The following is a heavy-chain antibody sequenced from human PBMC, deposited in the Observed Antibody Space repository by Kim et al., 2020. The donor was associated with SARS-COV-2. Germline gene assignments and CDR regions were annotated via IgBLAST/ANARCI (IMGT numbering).Heavy chain of an antibody. D-gene: IGHD3-22*01. CDR2: IYSGDST. CDR1: GFKVSNNY. Sequence: GGSLRLSCAASGFKVSNNYMSWVRQAPGKGLEWVSVIYSGDSTYYADSVKGRFTISRDNSRNTLYLQMNSLTAEDTAVYYCARVGAYDSSGYGQRESALDIWGQGTMVTVSS. V-gene: IGHV3-53*01. J-gene: IGHJ3*02. CDR3: ARVGAYDSSGYGQRESALDI.